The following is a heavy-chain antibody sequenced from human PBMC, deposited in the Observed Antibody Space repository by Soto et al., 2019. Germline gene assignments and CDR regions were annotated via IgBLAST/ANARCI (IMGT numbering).Heavy chain of an antibody. J-gene: IGHJ4*02. CDR3: ARTYCGGDCYLDY. D-gene: IGHD2-21*02. CDR1: GFTFSSYG. V-gene: IGHV3-33*01. CDR2: IWYDGSNK. Sequence: PGGSLRLSCAASGFTFSSYGMHWVRQAPGKGLEWVAVIWYDGSNKYYADSVKGRFTISRDNSKNTLYLQMNSLRAEDTAVYYGARTYCGGDCYLDYWGQGTLVTVSS.